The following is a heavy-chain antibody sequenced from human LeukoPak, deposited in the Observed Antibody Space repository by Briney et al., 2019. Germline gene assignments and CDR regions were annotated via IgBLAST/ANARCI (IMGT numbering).Heavy chain of an antibody. Sequence: GGSLRLSCAASGFTFSSYAMSWVRQAPGKGLEWVSAISGSGGSTYYADSVKGRFTISRDNSKNTLYLQMNSLRAEDTAVYYCAKDRLQLWFTYYFDYWGQGTLVTVSS. CDR3: AKDRLQLWFTYYFDY. V-gene: IGHV3-23*01. CDR1: GFTFSSYA. CDR2: ISGSGGST. D-gene: IGHD5-18*01. J-gene: IGHJ4*02.